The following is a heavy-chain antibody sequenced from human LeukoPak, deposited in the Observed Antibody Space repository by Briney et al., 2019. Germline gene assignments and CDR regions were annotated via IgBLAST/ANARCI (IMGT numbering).Heavy chain of an antibody. J-gene: IGHJ4*02. CDR1: GYTFTSYG. CDR2: ISAYNGNT. Sequence: ASVKVSCKASGYTFTSYGISWVRQAPGQGLEWTGWISAYNGNTNYAQKLQGRVTMTTDTSTSTAYMELRSLRSDDTAVYYCARDGVRRSLTVAPVYWGQGTLVTVSS. CDR3: ARDGVRRSLTVAPVY. D-gene: IGHD6-19*01. V-gene: IGHV1-18*04.